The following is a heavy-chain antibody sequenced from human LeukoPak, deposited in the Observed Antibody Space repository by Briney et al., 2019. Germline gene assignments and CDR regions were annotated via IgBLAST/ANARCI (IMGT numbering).Heavy chain of an antibody. Sequence: ASVKVSCKASGYTFTGYYMHWVRQAPGQGLEWMGGIIPIFGTANYAQKFQGRVTITADKSTSTAYMELSSLRSEDTAVYYCARVPLSYYYDSSGYYHGAFDIWGQGTMVTVSS. J-gene: IGHJ3*02. V-gene: IGHV1-69*06. CDR2: IIPIFGTA. D-gene: IGHD3-22*01. CDR1: GYTFTGYY. CDR3: ARVPLSYYYDSSGYYHGAFDI.